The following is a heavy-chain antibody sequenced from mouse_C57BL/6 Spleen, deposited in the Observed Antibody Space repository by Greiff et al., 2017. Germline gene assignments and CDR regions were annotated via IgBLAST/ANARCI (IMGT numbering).Heavy chain of an antibody. CDR3: ARGGQLRPPFDY. Sequence: QVQLQQPGAELVMPGASVKLSCKASGYTFTSYWMHWVKQRPGQGLEWIGEIDPSDSYTNYNQKFKGKSTLTVDKSSSTAYMQLSSLTSEDSAVYYCARGGQLRPPFDYWGQGTTLTVSS. D-gene: IGHD3-2*02. CDR1: GYTFTSYW. V-gene: IGHV1-69*01. CDR2: IDPSDSYT. J-gene: IGHJ2*01.